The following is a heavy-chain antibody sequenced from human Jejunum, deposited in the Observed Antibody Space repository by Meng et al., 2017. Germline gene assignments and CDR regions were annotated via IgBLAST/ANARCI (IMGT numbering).Heavy chain of an antibody. V-gene: IGHV3-74*02. J-gene: IGHJ1*01. CDR1: GFTFSNYA. CDR2: IKSDGSNI. CDR3: TNDRLNH. Sequence: ELKRLGLGGGLVQPGGSLRLACAASGFTFSNYALSWVRQAPGKGLEWVSRIKSDGSNIGYADSVQGRFTISRDNAKNTLYLQMNSLRAEDTAVYYCTNDRLNHWGQGALVTVSS. D-gene: IGHD1-1*01.